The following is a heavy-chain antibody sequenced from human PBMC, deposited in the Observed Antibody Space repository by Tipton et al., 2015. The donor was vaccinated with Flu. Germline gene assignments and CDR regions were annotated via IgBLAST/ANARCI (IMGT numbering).Heavy chain of an antibody. CDR2: IYYTGNP. V-gene: IGHV4-31*03. CDR3: ARVLRGGEFSSYFGS. CDR1: GGSISTTNFF. J-gene: IGHJ4*02. Sequence: TLSLTCSVSGGSISTTNFFWTWLRQRPGTGLEWIGSIYYTGNPYFNPSLRSRVTMSLDTSKNQFSLNLRSVTAADTPVYYCARVLRGGEFSSYFGSWGQGALVTVSS. D-gene: IGHD3-16*01.